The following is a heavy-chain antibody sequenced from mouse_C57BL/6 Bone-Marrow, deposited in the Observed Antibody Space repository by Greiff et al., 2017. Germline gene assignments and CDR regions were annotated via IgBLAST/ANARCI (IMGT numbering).Heavy chain of an antibody. D-gene: IGHD1-3*01. CDR1: GIDFSRYW. V-gene: IGHV4-1*01. Sequence: EVKLMESGGGLVQPGGSLKLSCAASGIDFSRYWMSWVRRAPGQGLEWIGEINPASSTINYEQSLKGKFILSIDNAKNTLYLQMSKVGSDDTALCERARENYYWYIDVWGTGTAVTVSS. J-gene: IGHJ1*03. CDR3: ARENYYWYIDV. CDR2: INPASSTI.